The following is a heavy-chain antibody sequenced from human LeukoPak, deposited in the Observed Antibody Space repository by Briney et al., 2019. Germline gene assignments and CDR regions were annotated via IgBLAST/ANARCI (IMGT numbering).Heavy chain of an antibody. CDR3: AKTYYYDSSVTLE. D-gene: IGHD3-22*01. CDR1: GYTFTGYY. V-gene: IGHV1-2*02. CDR2: INPNRGGT. J-gene: IGHJ4*02. Sequence: ASVKVSCKASGYTFTGYYMHWVRQAPGQGLEWMGWINPNRGGTNYAQKFQGRVTMTRDTSISTAYMELSRLRSDDTAVYYCAKTYYYDSSVTLEWGQGTLVTVSS.